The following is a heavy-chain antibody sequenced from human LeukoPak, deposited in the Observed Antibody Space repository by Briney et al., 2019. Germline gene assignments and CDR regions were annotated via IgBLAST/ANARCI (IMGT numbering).Heavy chain of an antibody. D-gene: IGHD3-22*01. V-gene: IGHV1-18*01. Sequence: GASVKVSCKASGYTFTSYDINWGRQAPGQGLEWIGWISGYNGNTNYAQKLQGRVTMNTDTSTSTAYMELRSLKSDDTAVYYCASLKNYYDSSGYLVTDAFDIWGQGTMVTVSS. CDR1: GYTFTSYD. CDR2: ISGYNGNT. J-gene: IGHJ3*02. CDR3: ASLKNYYDSSGYLVTDAFDI.